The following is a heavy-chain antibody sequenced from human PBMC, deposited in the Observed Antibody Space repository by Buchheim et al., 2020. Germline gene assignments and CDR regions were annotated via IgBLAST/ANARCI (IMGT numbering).Heavy chain of an antibody. CDR3: ARDFRPHTVRYNNGPDY. CDR2: ISYDGSNK. CDR1: GFTFSSYA. J-gene: IGHJ4*02. V-gene: IGHV3-30-3*01. D-gene: IGHD5-18*01. Sequence: QVQLVESGGGVVQPGRSLRLSCAASGFTFSSYAIHWVRQAPGKGLEWVAVISYDGSNKYYADSVKGRFTISRDNSKNTLYLQMNSLRDEDTAVYYCARDFRPHTVRYNNGPDYWGQGTL.